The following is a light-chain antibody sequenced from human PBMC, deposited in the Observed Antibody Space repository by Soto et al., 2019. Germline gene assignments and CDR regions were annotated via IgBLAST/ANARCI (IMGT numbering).Light chain of an antibody. V-gene: IGKV3-15*01. CDR1: QSVYSN. J-gene: IGKJ4*01. Sequence: EIVMTQSPATLSVSPGERATLSCRASQSVYSNLAWYQQKPGQAPRLLIYGTSTRATGIPARFSGSGSGTEFSLTISSLQSEDFAVYYCQQYNNWPLTFGGGTTGEIK. CDR2: GTS. CDR3: QQYNNWPLT.